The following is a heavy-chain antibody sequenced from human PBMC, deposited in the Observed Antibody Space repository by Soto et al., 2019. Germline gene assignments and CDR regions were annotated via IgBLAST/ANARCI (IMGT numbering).Heavy chain of an antibody. Sequence: SETLSLTCTVSGGSVSSGSYYWSWIRQPPGKGLEWIGYIYYSGSTNYNPSLKSRVTISVDTSKNQFSLKLSSVTAADTAVYYCARGSSGWVDPWGQGTLVTVSS. D-gene: IGHD6-19*01. CDR2: IYYSGST. CDR3: ARGSSGWVDP. J-gene: IGHJ5*02. V-gene: IGHV4-61*01. CDR1: GGSVSSGSYY.